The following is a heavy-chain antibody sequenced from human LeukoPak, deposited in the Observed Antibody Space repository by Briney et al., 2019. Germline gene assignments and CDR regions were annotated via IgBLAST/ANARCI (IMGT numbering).Heavy chain of an antibody. J-gene: IGHJ3*02. CDR3: ARQGDSDAFDI. D-gene: IGHD2-21*02. V-gene: IGHV4-34*01. Sequence: PSETLSLTCAVYGGSFSGYYWSWIRQPPGKGLEWIGSIYYSGSTYYNPSLKSRVTISVDTSKNQFSLKLSSVTAADTAVYYCARQGDSDAFDIWGQGTMVTVSS. CDR1: GGSFSGYY. CDR2: IYYSGST.